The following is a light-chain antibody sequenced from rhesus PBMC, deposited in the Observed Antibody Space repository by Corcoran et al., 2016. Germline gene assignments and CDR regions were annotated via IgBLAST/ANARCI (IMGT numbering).Light chain of an antibody. CDR3: LQYSSSPYS. V-gene: IGKV1-22*01. Sequence: DIQMTQSPSSLSASVGDKVTITCLASQGISSWLAWYQQKPGKAPKLLIHKAASLQSGVPSRVSGKGSSTEFTLTISSLQPADFATYSCLQYSSSPYSFGQGTKVEIK. CDR2: KAA. J-gene: IGKJ2*01. CDR1: QGISSW.